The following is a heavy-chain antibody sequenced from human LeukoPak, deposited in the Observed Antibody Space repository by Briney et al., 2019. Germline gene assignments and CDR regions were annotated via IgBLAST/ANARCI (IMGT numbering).Heavy chain of an antibody. CDR3: AINTVTQYYYYGMDV. J-gene: IGHJ6*02. CDR2: ISGSGGST. Sequence: GGSLRLSCAASGFTVSSNYMSWVRQAPGKGLEWVSAISGSGGSTYYADSVKGRFTISRDNSKNTLYLQMNSLRAEDTAVYYCAINTVTQYYYYGMDVWGQGTTVTVSS. CDR1: GFTVSSNY. D-gene: IGHD4-17*01. V-gene: IGHV3-23*01.